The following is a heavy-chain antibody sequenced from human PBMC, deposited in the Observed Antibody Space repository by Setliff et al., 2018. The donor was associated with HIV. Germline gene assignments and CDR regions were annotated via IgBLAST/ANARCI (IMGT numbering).Heavy chain of an antibody. CDR1: GYTFSSYG. V-gene: IGHV1-46*01. CDR3: ARSAHDSETGY. D-gene: IGHD5-12*01. CDR2: ISPGGARR. J-gene: IGHJ4*02. Sequence: ASVKVSCKASGYTFSSYGISWVRQAPGQGLEWMGWISPGGARRSYAQKFQGRVTMTWDTSTSTVYMELSSLRSEDTAFYYCARSAHDSETGYWGQGTLVTVSS.